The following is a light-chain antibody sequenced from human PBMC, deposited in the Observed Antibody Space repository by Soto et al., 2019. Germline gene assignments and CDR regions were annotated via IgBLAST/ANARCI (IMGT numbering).Light chain of an antibody. CDR2: DAS. CDR1: QDINNY. Sequence: DIQVTQSPPSLSASVGDRVTITCQASQDINNYLNWYQQRPGKAPKLLIFDASSLETGVPSRFSGSGSGTDFTFTISSLQPEDIATYYCQQYHHLPLTFGGGTKVEIK. CDR3: QQYHHLPLT. V-gene: IGKV1-33*01. J-gene: IGKJ4*01.